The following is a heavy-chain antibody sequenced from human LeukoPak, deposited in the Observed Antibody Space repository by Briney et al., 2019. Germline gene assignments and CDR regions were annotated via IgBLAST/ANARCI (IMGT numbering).Heavy chain of an antibody. J-gene: IGHJ6*03. Sequence: SETLSLTCTVSGGSISSSSYYWGWIRQPPGKGLEWIGCIYYSGSTYYNPSLKSRVTISVDTSKNQFSLKLSSVTAADTAVYYCARARGGWLHPYYYMDVWGKGTTVTVSS. D-gene: IGHD5-12*01. V-gene: IGHV4-39*07. CDR1: GGSISSSSYY. CDR3: ARARGGWLHPYYYMDV. CDR2: IYYSGST.